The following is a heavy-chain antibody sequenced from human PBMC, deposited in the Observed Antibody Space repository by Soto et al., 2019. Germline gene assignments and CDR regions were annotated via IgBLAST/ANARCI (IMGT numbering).Heavy chain of an antibody. D-gene: IGHD3-10*01. CDR1: GGTFSSYA. CDR2: IIPIFGTA. CDR3: AKRDRFGSGSYFNRGDAFNI. Sequence: SVKVSCKAAGGTFSSYAISWVRQAPGQGLEWMGGIIPIFGTANYAQKFQGRVTITADESTSTAYMELSSLRSEDTAVYYCAKRDRFGSGSYFNRGDAFNIWGQGTMVTVSS. V-gene: IGHV1-69*13. J-gene: IGHJ3*02.